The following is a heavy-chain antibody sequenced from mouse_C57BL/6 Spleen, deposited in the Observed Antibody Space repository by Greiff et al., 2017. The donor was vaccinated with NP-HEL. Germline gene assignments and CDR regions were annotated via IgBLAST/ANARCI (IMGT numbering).Heavy chain of an antibody. CDR2: ISSGGSYT. CDR1: GFTFSSYG. J-gene: IGHJ4*01. D-gene: IGHD6-1*01. CDR3: ARLGSYDYYAMDY. Sequence: EVQLQQSGGDLVKPGGSLKLSCAASGFTFSSYGMSWVRQTPDKRLEWVATISSGGSYTYYPDSVKGRFTISRDNAKNTLYRQMSSLKSDDTAMYYCARLGSYDYYAMDYWGQGTSVTVSS. V-gene: IGHV5-6*01.